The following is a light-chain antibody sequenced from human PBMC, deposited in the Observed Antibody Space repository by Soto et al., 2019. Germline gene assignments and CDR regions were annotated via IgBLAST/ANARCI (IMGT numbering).Light chain of an antibody. CDR2: KNT. J-gene: IGLJ2*01. CDR1: RSNIGGNT. Sequence: QSVLTQPTSASGTPGQRVTISCSGSRSNIGGNTVNWYQHLPGTAPRLLVYKNTQRPSGVPDRFSASKSGTSASLAISGLQSEDEADYYCAAWDDSLNGPLFGGGTKVTVL. CDR3: AAWDDSLNGPL. V-gene: IGLV1-44*01.